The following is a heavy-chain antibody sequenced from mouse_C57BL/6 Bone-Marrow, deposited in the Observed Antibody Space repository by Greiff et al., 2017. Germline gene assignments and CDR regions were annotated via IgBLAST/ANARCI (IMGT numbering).Heavy chain of an antibody. D-gene: IGHD3-2*02. CDR2: IDPEDGET. V-gene: IGHV14-2*01. CDR3: ARGGDDDSSGYTPDWFAY. J-gene: IGHJ3*01. CDR1: GFNIKDYY. Sequence: DVKLQESGAELVKPGASVKLSCTASGFNIKDYYMHWVKQRTEQGLEWIGRIDPEDGETKYAPKFQGKAPITADTSSNTAYLQLSSLTSEDTAVYYCARGGDDDSSGYTPDWFAYWGQGTLVTVSA.